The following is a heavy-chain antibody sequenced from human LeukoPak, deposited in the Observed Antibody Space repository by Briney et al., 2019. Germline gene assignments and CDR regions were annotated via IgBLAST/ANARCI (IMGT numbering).Heavy chain of an antibody. CDR3: VQMLSGSFDI. J-gene: IGHJ3*02. CDR2: IYYTGST. CDR1: NGSISSYY. D-gene: IGHD1-26*01. V-gene: IGHV4-59*08. Sequence: SETLSLTCTVSNGSISSYYWSWIRQPPGKGLDWIGYIYYTGSTNYNPSLESRVSISVDTSKNQFSLKLTSVTAADTAVYYCVQMLSGSFDIWGQGTMVTVSS.